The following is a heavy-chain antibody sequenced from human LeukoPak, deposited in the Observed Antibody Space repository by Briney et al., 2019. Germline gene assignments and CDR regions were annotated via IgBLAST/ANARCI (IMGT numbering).Heavy chain of an antibody. D-gene: IGHD3-3*01. V-gene: IGHV3-15*01. Sequence: GGSLRLSCAASGFTFSNAWMSWVRQAPGKGLEWVGRIKSKTDGGTTDYAAPVKGRFTISRDDSKNTLYLQMNSLKTEDTAVYYCTTDPYYDFWSDDFDYWGQGTLVTVSS. CDR1: GFTFSNAW. J-gene: IGHJ4*02. CDR2: IKSKTDGGTT. CDR3: TTDPYYDFWSDDFDY.